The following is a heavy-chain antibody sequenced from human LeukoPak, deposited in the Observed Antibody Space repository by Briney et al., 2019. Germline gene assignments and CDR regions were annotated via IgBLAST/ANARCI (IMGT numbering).Heavy chain of an antibody. J-gene: IGHJ4*02. Sequence: ASVKVSCKASGYPFTSYGFNWVRQAPGQGPEWMGWISAYNGNTNYAQKLQGRVTMTTDKSTSTAYMELRSLRSDDTAVYYCARDDVYGDRDFDYWGQGTLVTVSS. CDR2: ISAYNGNT. CDR1: GYPFTSYG. CDR3: ARDDVYGDRDFDY. V-gene: IGHV1-18*01. D-gene: IGHD4-17*01.